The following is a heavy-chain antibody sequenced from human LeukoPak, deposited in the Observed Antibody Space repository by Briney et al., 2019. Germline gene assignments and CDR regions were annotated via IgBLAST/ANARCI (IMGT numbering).Heavy chain of an antibody. CDR2: IRFDGSNK. CDR1: GFTFSSSG. CDR3: AKDYDFWSGYYSPTRGYFDY. Sequence: GGSLRLSCAASGFTFSSSGMHGVRQAPGKGLDGVAFIRFDGSNKYYADSVKGRFTISRDNSKNTLYLQMNSLRAEDAAVYYCAKDYDFWSGYYSPTRGYFDYWGQGTLVTVSS. J-gene: IGHJ4*02. D-gene: IGHD3-3*01. V-gene: IGHV3-30*02.